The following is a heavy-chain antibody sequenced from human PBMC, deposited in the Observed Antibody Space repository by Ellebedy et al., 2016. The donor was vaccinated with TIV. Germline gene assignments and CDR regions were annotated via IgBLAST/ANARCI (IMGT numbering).Heavy chain of an antibody. CDR2: IYYSGST. Sequence: MPSETLSLTCTVSGGSISSSSYYWGWIRQPPGKGLEWIGSIYYSGSTYYNPSLKRRVTISVDTSKNQFSLKLSSVTAADTAVYYCARLFGELLGTNWFDPWGQGTLVTVSS. CDR1: GGSISSSSYY. J-gene: IGHJ5*02. D-gene: IGHD3-10*01. CDR3: ARLFGELLGTNWFDP. V-gene: IGHV4-39*01.